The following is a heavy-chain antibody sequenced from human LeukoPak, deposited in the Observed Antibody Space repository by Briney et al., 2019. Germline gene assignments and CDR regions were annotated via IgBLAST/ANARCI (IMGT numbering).Heavy chain of an antibody. CDR1: GGSISSYY. J-gene: IGHJ6*03. Sequence: SETLSLTCTVSGGSISSYYWSWIRQPAGEGLEWIGRIYTSGSTNYNPSLKSRVTMSVDTSKNQFSLKLSSVTAADTAVYYCAGPSGIVVVPAAIRKNYYYMDVWGKGTTVTVSS. D-gene: IGHD2-2*01. CDR2: IYTSGST. CDR3: AGPSGIVVVPAAIRKNYYYMDV. V-gene: IGHV4-4*07.